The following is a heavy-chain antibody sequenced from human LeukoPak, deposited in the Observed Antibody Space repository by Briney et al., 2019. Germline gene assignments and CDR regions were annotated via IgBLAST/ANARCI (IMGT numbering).Heavy chain of an antibody. CDR2: IYYSGST. V-gene: IGHV4-39*07. CDR3: AKIRNGCNWGVFDY. Sequence: SETLSLTCTVSGGSISSSDYYWGPVRQPPAKGLDWIGTIYYSGSTYYIPSLKSRVTISVDTTKNQFSLKLSSVTAADTAVYYCAKIRNGCNWGVFDYWGQGTLVTVSS. CDR1: GGSISSSDYY. J-gene: IGHJ4*02. D-gene: IGHD5-24*01.